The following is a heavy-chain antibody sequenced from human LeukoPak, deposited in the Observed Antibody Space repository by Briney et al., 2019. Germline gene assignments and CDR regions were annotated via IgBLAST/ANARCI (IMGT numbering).Heavy chain of an antibody. J-gene: IGHJ4*02. CDR3: ARGVHYDNSSYYHRGFDS. Sequence: SETLSLTCDVYGESLNNYYWSWIRQPPGKGLEWIGEVNHSGVTKYHPSLKSRVTISLDTSKNQFSLKLTSVTAADTAVFYCARGVHYDNSSYYHRGFDSWGQGTLVTVS. D-gene: IGHD3-22*01. V-gene: IGHV4-34*01. CDR1: GESLNNYY. CDR2: VNHSGVT.